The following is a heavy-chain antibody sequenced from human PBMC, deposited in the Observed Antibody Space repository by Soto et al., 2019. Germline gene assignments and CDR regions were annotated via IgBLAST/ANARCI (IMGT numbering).Heavy chain of an antibody. V-gene: IGHV1-69*08. CDR3: ARERIAVAGYYFDY. D-gene: IGHD6-19*01. Sequence: QVQLVQSGAEVKKPGSSVKVSCKASGGTFSSYTISWVRQAPGQGLEWMGRIIPILGIANYAQKLQGRVTITADKSTSTAYMELSSLRSEDTAVYYCARERIAVAGYYFDYWGQGTLVNVSS. CDR2: IIPILGIA. CDR1: GGTFSSYT. J-gene: IGHJ4*02.